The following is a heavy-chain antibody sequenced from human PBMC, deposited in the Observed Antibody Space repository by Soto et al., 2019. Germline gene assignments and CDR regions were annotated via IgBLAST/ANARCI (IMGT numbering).Heavy chain of an antibody. D-gene: IGHD3-10*01. V-gene: IGHV1-69*06. CDR2: IIPIIGSS. Sequence: QVQLVQSGAEVKKPGSSVKVSCKASGGSLSTYAISWVRQAPGQGLEWMGGIIPIIGSSNSPQQFQGRLKITADKSTSKIYMELRSLRSHYTAVYYCAKWFGDFRRYYYGMEVCDQGTTVTVSS. CDR1: GGSLSTYA. CDR3: AKWFGDFRRYYYGMEV. J-gene: IGHJ6*02.